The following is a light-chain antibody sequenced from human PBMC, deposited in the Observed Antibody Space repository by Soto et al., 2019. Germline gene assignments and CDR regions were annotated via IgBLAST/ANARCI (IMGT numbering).Light chain of an antibody. CDR3: AAWDDSLNAYV. V-gene: IGLV1-44*01. CDR2: NND. Sequence: LTQPPSASWTPGPRGTISFSGGDSNIGPNTVNWYRQVPGTAPKLLIHNNDQRPSGVPDRISGSKSGTSASLAISGLHSDDEADYYCAAWDDSLNAYVFGIGTKVTVL. J-gene: IGLJ1*01. CDR1: DSNIGPNT.